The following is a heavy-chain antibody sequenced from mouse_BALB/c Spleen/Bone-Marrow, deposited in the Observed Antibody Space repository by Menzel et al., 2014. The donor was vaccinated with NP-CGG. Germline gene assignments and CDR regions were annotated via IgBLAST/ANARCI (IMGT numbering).Heavy chain of an antibody. J-gene: IGHJ3*01. CDR3: VSGSYRFAY. CDR1: GFTFNTNA. CDR2: IRSKSNNYAT. V-gene: IGHV10S3*01. Sequence: EVKVVESGGGLVQPKGSLKLSCAASGFTFNTNAMNWVRQAPGKGLEWVARIRSKSNNYATYYADSVKDRFTISRDDSQNMLYLQMNNLKTEDTAMYYCVSGSYRFAYWGQGTLVTVSA. D-gene: IGHD1-1*02.